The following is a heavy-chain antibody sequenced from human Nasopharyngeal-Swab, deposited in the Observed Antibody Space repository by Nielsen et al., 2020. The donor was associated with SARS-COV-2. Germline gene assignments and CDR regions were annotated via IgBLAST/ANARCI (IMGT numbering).Heavy chain of an antibody. CDR2: IKEDGSEK. D-gene: IGHD4-11*01. CDR1: GFSFSTYW. V-gene: IGHV3-7*01. CDR3: ARDSDATLTESGFDF. J-gene: IGHJ4*02. Sequence: GESLKISCAASGFSFSTYWMSWVRQAPGKGLEWVANIKEDGSEKNYVKSVRGRFTISRDNAKNSLYLQMSSLRAEDTAVYYCARDSDATLTESGFDFWGQGTLATVSS.